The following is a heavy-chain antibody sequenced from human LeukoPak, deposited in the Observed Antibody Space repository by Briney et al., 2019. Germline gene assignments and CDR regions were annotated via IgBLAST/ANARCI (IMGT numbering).Heavy chain of an antibody. D-gene: IGHD6-19*01. CDR1: GGSISSGGYY. V-gene: IGHV4-61*08. Sequence: SETLSLTCTVSGGSISSGGYYWSWIRQPPGKGLEWIGYIYYSGSTNYNPSLKSRVTISVDTSKNQFSLKLSSVTAADTAVYYCARAAVAGIRYYYGMDVWGQGTTVTVSS. J-gene: IGHJ6*02. CDR2: IYYSGST. CDR3: ARAAVAGIRYYYGMDV.